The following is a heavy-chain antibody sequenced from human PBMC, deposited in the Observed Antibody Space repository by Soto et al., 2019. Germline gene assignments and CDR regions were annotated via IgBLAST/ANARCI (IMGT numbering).Heavy chain of an antibody. V-gene: IGHV1-18*01. CDR1: GYTFTSYG. CDR2: ISAYNGNT. CDR3: ARESGYSSSWYGRPGDYYYYYGMDV. Sequence: ASVKVSCKASGYTFTSYGISWVRQAPGQGLEWMGWISAYNGNTNYAQKLQGRVTMTTDTSTSTAYMELRSLRSDDTAVYYCARESGYSSSWYGRPGDYYYYYGMDVWGQGTTVTVS. J-gene: IGHJ6*02. D-gene: IGHD6-13*01.